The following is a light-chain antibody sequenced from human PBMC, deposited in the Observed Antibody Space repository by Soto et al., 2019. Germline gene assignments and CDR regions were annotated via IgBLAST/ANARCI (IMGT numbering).Light chain of an antibody. Sequence: DIVMTQSPDSLAVSLGERATINCKSSQIVLYNSNNKNYLAWYQQKPRQPPKLLIYWAATRESGVPDRFSGSGSGTDFTLTISNLQAEDVAVYYCQQYYSTPLTFGGGTKVEIK. V-gene: IGKV4-1*01. CDR2: WAA. CDR1: QIVLYNSNNKNY. J-gene: IGKJ4*01. CDR3: QQYYSTPLT.